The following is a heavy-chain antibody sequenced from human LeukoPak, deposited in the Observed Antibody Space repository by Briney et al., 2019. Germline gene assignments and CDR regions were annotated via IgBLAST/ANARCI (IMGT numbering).Heavy chain of an antibody. CDR1: GGSISSSSYY. J-gene: IGHJ4*02. V-gene: IGHV4-39*07. CDR3: ARVNPEEMAIRGPFDY. CDR2: IYYSGST. D-gene: IGHD5-24*01. Sequence: SETLSLTCTVSGGSISSSSYYWGWIRQPPGKGLEWIGSIYYSGSTYYNPSLKSRVTISVDTSKNQFSLKLSSVTAADTAVYYCARVNPEEMAIRGPFDYWGQGTLVTVSS.